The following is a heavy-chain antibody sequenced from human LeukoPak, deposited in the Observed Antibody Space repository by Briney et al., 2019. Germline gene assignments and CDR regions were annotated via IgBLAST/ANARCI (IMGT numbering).Heavy chain of an antibody. Sequence: SQTLSLTCAISGDSVSSNSAAWNWIRQPPSRGLEWLGRTYYRSKWYNDYAVSVKSRITINPDTSKNQFSLQLNSVTPEDTAVYYCARERRRPTSCLDYWGQGTLVTVSS. CDR2: TYYRSKWYN. D-gene: IGHD2-2*01. CDR3: ARERRRPTSCLDY. CDR1: GDSVSSNSAA. V-gene: IGHV6-1*01. J-gene: IGHJ4*02.